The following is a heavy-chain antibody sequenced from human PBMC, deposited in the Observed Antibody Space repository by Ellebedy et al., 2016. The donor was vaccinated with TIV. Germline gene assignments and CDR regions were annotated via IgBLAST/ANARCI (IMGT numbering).Heavy chain of an antibody. CDR3: ARDGSPYFYDSSGSPWYYFDY. V-gene: IGHV3-23*01. J-gene: IGHJ4*02. D-gene: IGHD3-22*01. CDR2: ISGSGGST. Sequence: GGSLRLSCAASGFTFSSYAMSWVRQAPGKGPEWVSAISGSGGSTYYADSMKGRFTISRDNSKNTLYLQMNSLRAEDTAVYYCARDGSPYFYDSSGSPWYYFDYWGQGTLVTVSS. CDR1: GFTFSSYA.